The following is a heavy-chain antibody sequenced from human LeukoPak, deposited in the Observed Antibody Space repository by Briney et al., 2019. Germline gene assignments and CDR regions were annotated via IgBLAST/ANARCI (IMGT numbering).Heavy chain of an antibody. V-gene: IGHV3-48*04. CDR1: GFTFGSYS. D-gene: IGHD5-24*01. CDR2: ISSSSSTI. CDR3: ARDQGEMATISRGVPDY. Sequence: GGPLEPSCAASGFTFGSYSLTGVPQAPGKGLEGVSYISSSSSTIYYADSVKGRFTISRDNAKNSLYLQMNSLRAEDTAVYYCARDQGEMATISRGVPDYWGQGTLVTVSS. J-gene: IGHJ4*02.